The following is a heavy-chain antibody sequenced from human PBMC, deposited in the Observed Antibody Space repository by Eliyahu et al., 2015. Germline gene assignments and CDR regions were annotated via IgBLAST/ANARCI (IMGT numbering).Heavy chain of an antibody. J-gene: IGHJ6*02. CDR2: LYYGRTP. D-gene: IGHD3-16*01. CDR3: ARLVYPGLDV. CDR1: GGSXXNSX. V-gene: IGHV4-59*01. Sequence: QVQLQESGPGLVKPSETXSLMXTVSGGSXXNSXWAWIRQSPGKGLQWIGXLYYGRTPDYNPSLRRRVTFSGDTSRNQFSLEVRSVTAADTGKYYCARLVYPGLDVWGQGTAVTVS.